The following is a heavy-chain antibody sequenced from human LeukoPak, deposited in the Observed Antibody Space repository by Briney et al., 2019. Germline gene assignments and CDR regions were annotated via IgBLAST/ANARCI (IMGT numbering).Heavy chain of an antibody. CDR3: ARGDYYDFWSGYYASYYYYYGMDV. J-gene: IGHJ6*02. V-gene: IGHV1-3*01. Sequence: ASVKVSCKASGYTFTSYAMHWVRQAPGQRLEWMGWINAGNGNTKYSQKFQGRVTITRDTSASTAYMELSSLRSEDTAVYYCARGDYYDFWSGYYASYYYYYGMDVWGQGTTVTVSS. D-gene: IGHD3-3*01. CDR1: GYTFTSYA. CDR2: INAGNGNT.